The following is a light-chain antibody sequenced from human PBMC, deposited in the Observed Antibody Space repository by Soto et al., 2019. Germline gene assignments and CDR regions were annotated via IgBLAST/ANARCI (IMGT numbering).Light chain of an antibody. CDR3: AAWDDNLNGPL. V-gene: IGLV1-44*01. CDR1: NSNIGRYS. J-gene: IGLJ3*02. Sequence: HSVLTQPPSLSGTPGQRVTGSGAASNSNIGRYSVNWYQHFPGTAPKILIYSDDERPSGVPDRFSGSKSGTSASLAISGLQSEDEAEYYCAAWDDNLNGPLFGGVTKLTVL. CDR2: SDD.